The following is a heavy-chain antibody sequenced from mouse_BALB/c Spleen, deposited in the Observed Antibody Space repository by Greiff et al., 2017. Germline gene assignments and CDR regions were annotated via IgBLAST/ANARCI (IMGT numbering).Heavy chain of an antibody. V-gene: IGHV1-87*01. Sequence: VKLLESGAELARPGASVKLSCKASGYTFTSYWMQWVKQRPGQGLEWIGAIYPGDGDTRYTQKFKGKATLTADKSSSTAYMQLSSLASEDSAVYYCARSGYYGSSYLFAYWGQGTLVTVSA. CDR2: IYPGDGDT. J-gene: IGHJ3*01. CDR3: ARSGYYGSSYLFAY. D-gene: IGHD1-1*01. CDR1: GYTFTSYW.